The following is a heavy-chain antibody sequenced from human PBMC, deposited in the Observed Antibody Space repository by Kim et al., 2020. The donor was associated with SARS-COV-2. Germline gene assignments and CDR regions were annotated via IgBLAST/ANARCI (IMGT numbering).Heavy chain of an antibody. CDR3: AREGYYGSGSYYVSYGMDV. D-gene: IGHD3-10*01. V-gene: IGHV4-31*02. Sequence: KSRVTISVNTSKNQFSLKLSSVTAADTAVYYCAREGYYGSGSYYVSYGMDVWGQGTTVTVSS. J-gene: IGHJ6*02.